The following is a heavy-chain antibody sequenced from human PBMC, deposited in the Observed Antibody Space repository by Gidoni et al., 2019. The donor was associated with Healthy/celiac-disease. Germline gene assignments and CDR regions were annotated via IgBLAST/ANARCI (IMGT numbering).Heavy chain of an antibody. J-gene: IGHJ4*02. Sequence: EVQLVESGGGLVQPGGSLRLSCAASGFTFSSYSMNWVRQAPGKGLEWVSYISSSSSTIYYADSVKGRFTISRDNAKNSLYLQMNSLRAEDTAVYYCARDPDDSQGYWGQGTLVTVSS. D-gene: IGHD3-22*01. CDR1: GFTFSSYS. CDR3: ARDPDDSQGY. CDR2: ISSSSSTI. V-gene: IGHV3-48*04.